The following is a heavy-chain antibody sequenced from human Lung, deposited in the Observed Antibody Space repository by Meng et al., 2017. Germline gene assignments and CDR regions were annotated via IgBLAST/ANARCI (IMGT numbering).Heavy chain of an antibody. J-gene: IGHJ4*02. CDR3: ARGPTTMAHDFDY. CDR2: INHSGST. D-gene: IGHD4-11*01. CDR1: GGSFSDYY. V-gene: IGHV4-34*01. Sequence: VQVQQWGAGLWKPSETLSLTCVVSGGSFSDYYWSWIRQPPGKGLEWIGEINHSGSTNYNPSLESRATISVDTSQNNLSLKLSSVTAADSAVYYCARGPTTMAHDFDYWGQGTLVTVSS.